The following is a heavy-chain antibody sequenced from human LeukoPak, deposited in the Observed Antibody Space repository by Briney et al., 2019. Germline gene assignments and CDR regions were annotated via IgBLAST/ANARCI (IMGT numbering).Heavy chain of an antibody. CDR2: IYPGDSDT. Sequence: GESLKISCKGSGYSFTSYWIGWVRQMPGKGLEWMGIIYPGDSDTRYSPSLQGQVTISADKSISTVYLQWSSLKASDTAMYYCARTLQSYGHNYFDPWGQGTLVTVSS. CDR1: GYSFTSYW. CDR3: ARTLQSYGHNYFDP. J-gene: IGHJ5*02. D-gene: IGHD5-18*01. V-gene: IGHV5-51*01.